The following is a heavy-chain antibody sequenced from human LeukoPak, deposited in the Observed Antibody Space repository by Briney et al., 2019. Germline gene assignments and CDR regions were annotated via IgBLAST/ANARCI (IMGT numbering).Heavy chain of an antibody. Sequence: QPGGSLRLSCAASGFNFNSYWMHWVRHAPGKGLVWVSCINGDGSNTRYADSVKGRFTISRDSAKNTLYLQVNSLRAEDTAVYYCARTPRLDYWGQGTLVTVSS. J-gene: IGHJ4*02. CDR3: ARTPRLDY. V-gene: IGHV3-74*01. CDR2: INGDGSNT. CDR1: GFNFNSYW.